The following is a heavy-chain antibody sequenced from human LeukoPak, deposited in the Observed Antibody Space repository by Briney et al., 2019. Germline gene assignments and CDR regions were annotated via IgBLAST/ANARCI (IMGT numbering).Heavy chain of an antibody. Sequence: GGSLRLSCAASGFTFSSYSMNWVRQAPGKGLEWVSSISSSSSYIYYADSVKGRFTISRDNAKNSLYLQMNSLRAEDTAVYHCARDSPYYDSSGPQAYWGQGTLVTVSS. CDR2: ISSSSSYI. J-gene: IGHJ4*02. D-gene: IGHD3-22*01. CDR1: GFTFSSYS. CDR3: ARDSPYYDSSGPQAY. V-gene: IGHV3-21*01.